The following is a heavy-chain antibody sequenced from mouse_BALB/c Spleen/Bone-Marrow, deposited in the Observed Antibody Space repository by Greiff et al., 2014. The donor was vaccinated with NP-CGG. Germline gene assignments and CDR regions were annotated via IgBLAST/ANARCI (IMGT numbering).Heavy chain of an antibody. D-gene: IGHD3-3*01. J-gene: IGHJ2*01. Sequence: EVKVEESGGGLVQPGGSLRLSCATSGFTFSDFYMEWVRQPPGKRLEWIAASRNKANDYTTEYSASVKGRFIVSRDTSQSILYLQMNALRAEDTAIYYCARAPGTWYFDYWGQGTTLTVSS. CDR2: SRNKANDYTT. CDR3: ARAPGTWYFDY. V-gene: IGHV7-1*02. CDR1: GFTFSDFY.